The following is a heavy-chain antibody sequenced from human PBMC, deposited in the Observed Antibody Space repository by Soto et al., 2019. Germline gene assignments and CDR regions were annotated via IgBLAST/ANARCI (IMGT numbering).Heavy chain of an antibody. CDR1: GFTFTSYA. D-gene: IGHD5-18*01. J-gene: IGHJ6*02. V-gene: IGHV3-23*01. CDR3: ARGDTTMTTDYDAMVD. Sequence: PGGSLRLSCAASGFTFTSYAFTWVRQAPGKGLEWVSAISGTGGSTFYSDSVMGRFTISRDNSKNTLYLQMNSLRAEDPAVYYCARGDTTMTTDYDAMVDLGPGTTVTVFS. CDR2: ISGTGGST.